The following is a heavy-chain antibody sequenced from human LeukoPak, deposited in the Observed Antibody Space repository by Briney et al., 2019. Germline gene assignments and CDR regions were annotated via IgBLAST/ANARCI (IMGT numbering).Heavy chain of an antibody. J-gene: IGHJ4*02. CDR1: GGSISSGDYY. V-gene: IGHV4-30-4*08. Sequence: SETLSLTCTVSGGSISSGDYYWGWIRQPPGKGLEWIGYIYYSGSTYYNPSLKSRVTISVDTSKNQFSLKLSSVTAADTAVYYCARGMASGFWSGYSFDYWGQGTLVTVSS. CDR3: ARGMASGFWSGYSFDY. D-gene: IGHD3-3*01. CDR2: IYYSGST.